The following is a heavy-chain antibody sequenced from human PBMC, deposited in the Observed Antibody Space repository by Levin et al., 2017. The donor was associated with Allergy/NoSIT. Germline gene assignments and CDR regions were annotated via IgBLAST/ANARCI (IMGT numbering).Heavy chain of an antibody. D-gene: IGHD2-2*01. Sequence: GGSLRLSCAASGFTFSDYYMSWIRQAPGKGLEWVSYISSSGSTIYYADAVKGRFTISRDNAKNSLYLQMNSLRAEDTAVYYCARFEGGVVPAATVDYWGQGTLVTVSS. CDR2: ISSSGSTI. CDR3: ARFEGGVVPAATVDY. V-gene: IGHV3-11*01. J-gene: IGHJ4*02. CDR1: GFTFSDYY.